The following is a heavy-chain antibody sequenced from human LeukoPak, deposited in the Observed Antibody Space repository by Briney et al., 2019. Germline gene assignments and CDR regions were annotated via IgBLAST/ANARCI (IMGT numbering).Heavy chain of an antibody. V-gene: IGHV3-21*01. Sequence: GGSLRLSCAASGFTFSSYSMNWVRQAPGKGLEWVSSISSSSSYIYYADSVKGRFTISRDNAKNPLYLQMTSLRAEDTAVYYCVKISGWQEFDYWGQGTLVTVSS. D-gene: IGHD6-19*01. CDR2: ISSSSSYI. CDR1: GFTFSSYS. CDR3: VKISGWQEFDY. J-gene: IGHJ4*02.